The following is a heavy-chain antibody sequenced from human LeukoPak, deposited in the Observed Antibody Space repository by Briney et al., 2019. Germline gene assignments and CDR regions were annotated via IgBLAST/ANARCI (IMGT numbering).Heavy chain of an antibody. Sequence: ASVKVSCKASGYTFTSYYMHWVRQAPGQGLEWIGIINTSGGSTSYAQKFQGRVTMTRDTSTSTVYMELSSLRSEDTAVYYCARDLTTQEDYWGQGTLVTVSS. J-gene: IGHJ4*02. CDR3: ARDLTTQEDY. V-gene: IGHV1-46*01. D-gene: IGHD3-9*01. CDR2: INTSGGST. CDR1: GYTFTSYY.